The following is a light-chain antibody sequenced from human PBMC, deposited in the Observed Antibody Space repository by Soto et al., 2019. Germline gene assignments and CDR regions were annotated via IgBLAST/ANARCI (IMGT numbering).Light chain of an antibody. CDR1: QSLSSSY. V-gene: IGKV3-20*01. CDR2: GAS. J-gene: IGKJ1*01. Sequence: EIVLTQSPGTLSSSPGERATLSCRASQSLSSSYLAWYQQKPGQAPRLLIYGASSRATGISDRFSGSGSGTDFTLTISRLEPEDFAVYYCHQYGSSSWTFGQGTKVEVK. CDR3: HQYGSSSWT.